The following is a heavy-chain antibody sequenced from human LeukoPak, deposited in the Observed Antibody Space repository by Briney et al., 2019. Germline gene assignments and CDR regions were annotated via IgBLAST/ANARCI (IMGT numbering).Heavy chain of an antibody. Sequence: SETLSLTCTVSGGSISSYYWSWIRQPPGKGLEWIGYIYYSGSTNYNPSLKSRVTISVDTSKNQFSLKLSSVTAADTAVYYCARRDKTGDIDYRGQGTLVTVSS. J-gene: IGHJ4*02. CDR3: ARRDKTGDIDY. D-gene: IGHD7-27*01. CDR2: IYYSGST. V-gene: IGHV4-59*01. CDR1: GGSISSYY.